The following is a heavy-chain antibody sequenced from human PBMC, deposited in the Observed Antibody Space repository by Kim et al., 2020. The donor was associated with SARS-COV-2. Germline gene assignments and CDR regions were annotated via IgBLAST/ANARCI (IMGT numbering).Heavy chain of an antibody. Sequence: SVKVSCKASGDTFSSYAISWVRQAPGQGLEWMGGIIPIYGTANYAQKFQGRVTITADESTSTAYMELSSLRSEDTAVYYCARGGYSLRLYYYYGMDVWGQGNTVTVSS. CDR2: IIPIYGTA. V-gene: IGHV1-69*13. J-gene: IGHJ6*02. CDR1: GDTFSSYA. CDR3: ARGGYSLRLYYYYGMDV. D-gene: IGHD5-18*01.